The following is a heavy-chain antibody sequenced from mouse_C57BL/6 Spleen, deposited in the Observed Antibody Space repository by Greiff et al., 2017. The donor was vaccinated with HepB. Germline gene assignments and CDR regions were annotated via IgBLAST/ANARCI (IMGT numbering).Heavy chain of an antibody. J-gene: IGHJ1*03. CDR3: AERDGYSWLVDV. CDR2: IDPEDGET. CDR1: GFNIKDYY. D-gene: IGHD2-3*01. Sequence: EVQLQQSGAELVKPGASVKLSCTASGFNIKDYYMHWVKQRTEQGLEWIGRIDPEDGETKYAPKFQGKATITADTSSNTAYLQRSSLTSEDTAVLYRAERDGYSWLVDVWGKGTTVTGSP. V-gene: IGHV14-2*01.